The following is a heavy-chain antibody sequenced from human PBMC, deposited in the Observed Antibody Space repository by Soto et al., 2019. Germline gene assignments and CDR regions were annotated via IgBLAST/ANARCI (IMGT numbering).Heavy chain of an antibody. V-gene: IGHV1-18*01. J-gene: IGHJ4*02. CDR1: GYTFTSYG. CDR2: ISAYNGNT. D-gene: IGHD2-2*02. CDR3: ARDKGYGSSTSCYSVDY. Sequence: ASVKVSCKASGYTFTSYGISWVRQAPGQGLEWMGWISAYNGNTNYTQKLQGRVTMTTDTSTSTAYMELRSMRSDDTAVYYCARDKGYGSSTSCYSVDYWGQGALVTVSS.